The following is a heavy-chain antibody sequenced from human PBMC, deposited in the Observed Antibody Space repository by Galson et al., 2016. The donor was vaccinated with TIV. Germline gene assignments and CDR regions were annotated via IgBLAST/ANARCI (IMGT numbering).Heavy chain of an antibody. V-gene: IGHV3-NL1*01. CDR1: GFTFSSYD. Sequence: SLRLSCAASGFTFSSYDMHWVRQAPGKGLECVSAIDSVGTTYYADSVKGRFTISSDNSKNTIYLQMNSLRAEDTAVYYCVRSYDSSGNRGRFGLWGQGTLVIVSS. D-gene: IGHD3-22*01. J-gene: IGHJ4*02. CDR3: VRSYDSSGNRGRFGL. CDR2: IDSVGTT.